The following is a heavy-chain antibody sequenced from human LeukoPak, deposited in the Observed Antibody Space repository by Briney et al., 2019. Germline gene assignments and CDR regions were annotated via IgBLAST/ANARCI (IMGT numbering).Heavy chain of an antibody. CDR1: GGSISSYY. Sequence: SEILSLTCTVSGGSISSYYWSWIRQPPGKGLEWIGYIYYSGSTNYNPSLKSRVTISVDTSKNQFSLKLSSVTAADTAVYYCARMYYYDSSGYYPPYFDYWGQGTLVTVSS. CDR2: IYYSGST. D-gene: IGHD3-22*01. J-gene: IGHJ4*02. CDR3: ARMYYYDSSGYYPPYFDY. V-gene: IGHV4-59*01.